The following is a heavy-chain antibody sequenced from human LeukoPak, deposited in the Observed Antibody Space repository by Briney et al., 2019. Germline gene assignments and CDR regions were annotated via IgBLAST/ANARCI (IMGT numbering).Heavy chain of an antibody. V-gene: IGHV1-69*05. Sequence: SVKVSCKASGGTFSSYAISWVRQAPGQGLEWMGGIIPIFGTANYAQKFQGRVTITTDESTSTAYMELSSLRSEDTAVYYCARERYSSSSGFDYWGQGTLVTVSS. D-gene: IGHD6-6*01. CDR3: ARERYSSSSGFDY. CDR1: GGTFSSYA. CDR2: IIPIFGTA. J-gene: IGHJ4*02.